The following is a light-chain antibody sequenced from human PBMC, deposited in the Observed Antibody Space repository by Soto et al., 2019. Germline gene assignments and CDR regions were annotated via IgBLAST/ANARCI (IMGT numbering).Light chain of an antibody. CDR2: GAS. Sequence: DIQMTQSPSTLSASVGDRVAITFLASQSISSWLAWYQQKPGKAPKVLIYGASTLQSGVPPRFGGSGSGTAFTLTISGLQPEDFANYFCQQVHDYPITFGGGTKVDIK. CDR1: QSISSW. V-gene: IGKV1-5*01. CDR3: QQVHDYPIT. J-gene: IGKJ4*01.